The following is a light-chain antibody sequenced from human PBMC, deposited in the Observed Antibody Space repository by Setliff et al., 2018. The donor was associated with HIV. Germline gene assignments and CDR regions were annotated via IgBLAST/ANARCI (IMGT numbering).Light chain of an antibody. J-gene: IGLJ1*01. CDR3: SSYTSISTYV. CDR2: DVS. CDR1: SSDVGGYDY. V-gene: IGLV2-14*01. Sequence: QSALAQPASVSGSPGQSIAISCTGTSSDVGGYDYVSRFQQHPGKAPKLMIYDVSKRPSGVSNRFSGSKSDNTASLTISGLQAEDEADYFCSSYTSISTYVFGTWTKVTVL.